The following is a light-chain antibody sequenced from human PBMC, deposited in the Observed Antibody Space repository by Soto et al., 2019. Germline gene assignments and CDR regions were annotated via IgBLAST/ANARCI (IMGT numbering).Light chain of an antibody. CDR1: SSDVGRYNY. Sequence: QSVLTQPPSASGSPGQSVTISCTGTSSDVGRYNYVSWYQHHPGKAPKLIIYDVSRRPSGVPDRFSGSKSGNTASLTVSGLQAEDEADYYCNSYADSNTYVFGNGTKVTVL. CDR2: DVS. CDR3: NSYADSNTYV. J-gene: IGLJ1*01. V-gene: IGLV2-8*01.